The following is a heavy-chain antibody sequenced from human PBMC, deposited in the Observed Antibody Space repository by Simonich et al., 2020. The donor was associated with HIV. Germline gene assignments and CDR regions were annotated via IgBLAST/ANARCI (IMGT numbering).Heavy chain of an antibody. J-gene: IGHJ4*02. D-gene: IGHD2-2*01. CDR2: ISSSSSDI. CDR3: ARDGRKGSSTSCSDY. Sequence: EVQLVESGGGLVKPGGSLRLSCAASGFTFSSYSMNWVRQAPGKGLEWVSSISSSSSDIYYADSVKGRFTISRDNAKNSLYRQMNSLRAEDTAVYYCARDGRKGSSTSCSDYWGQGTLVTVSS. CDR1: GFTFSSYS. V-gene: IGHV3-21*01.